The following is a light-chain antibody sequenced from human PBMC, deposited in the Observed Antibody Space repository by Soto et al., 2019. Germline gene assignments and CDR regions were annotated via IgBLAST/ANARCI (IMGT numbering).Light chain of an antibody. Sequence: QSALTQPRSVSGSPGQSVTISCTGTSSDVGGYNYVSWYQQHPGKAPKLMIYDVSTRPSGVPDRFSGSKSGNTASLTISGLQADDEADYYCCSYAGSYTFVVFGGGTKLTVL. CDR1: SSDVGGYNY. V-gene: IGLV2-11*01. CDR3: CSYAGSYTFVV. J-gene: IGLJ2*01. CDR2: DVS.